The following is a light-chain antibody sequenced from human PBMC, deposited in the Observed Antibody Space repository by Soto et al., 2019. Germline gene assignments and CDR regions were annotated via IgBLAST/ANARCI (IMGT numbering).Light chain of an antibody. CDR2: DAS. Sequence: DIQVTQSPSTLSASVGDRFTITCRASQSISSWLAWYQQKPGKAPKLLIYDASSLESGVPSRFRGSGSGTEFTLTISSLQPDDFETYYCQQYNSYPYTFGQGTRLEIK. J-gene: IGKJ5*01. CDR3: QQYNSYPYT. CDR1: QSISSW. V-gene: IGKV1-5*01.